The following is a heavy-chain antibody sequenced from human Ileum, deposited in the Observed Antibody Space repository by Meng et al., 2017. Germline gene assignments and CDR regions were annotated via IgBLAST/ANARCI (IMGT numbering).Heavy chain of an antibody. J-gene: IGHJ4*02. CDR1: GFSFSAYW. Sequence: GGSLRLSCTPSGFSFSAYWMTWVRQAPGQGLEWVANINPDGSQEAYVDSVLGRFTISRDNARNSLYLYMSSLRADDTALYYCARDSNVFVPADYWGQGTLVTVSS. V-gene: IGHV3-7*01. CDR3: ARDSNVFVPADY. CDR2: INPDGSQE. D-gene: IGHD6-6*01.